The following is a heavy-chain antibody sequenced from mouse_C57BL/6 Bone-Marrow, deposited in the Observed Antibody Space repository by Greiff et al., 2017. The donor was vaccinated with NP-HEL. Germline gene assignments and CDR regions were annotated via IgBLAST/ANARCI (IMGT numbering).Heavy chain of an antibody. CDR3: ARWLLFDY. D-gene: IGHD2-3*01. V-gene: IGHV1-82*01. J-gene: IGHJ2*01. CDR2: IYPGDGDT. CDR1: GYAFSSSW. Sequence: LVKPGASVKISCQASGYAFSSSWMNWVKQRPGKGLEWIGRIYPGDGDTNYNGKFKGKATLTADKSSSTAYMQLSSLTSEDSAVYFCARWLLFDYWGQGTTLTVSS.